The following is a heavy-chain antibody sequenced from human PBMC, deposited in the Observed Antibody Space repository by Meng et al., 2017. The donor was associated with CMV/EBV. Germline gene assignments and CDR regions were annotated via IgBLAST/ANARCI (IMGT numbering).Heavy chain of an antibody. CDR1: GGSISSGDYY. J-gene: IGHJ4*02. V-gene: IGHV4-30-4*08. CDR3: ARELDYDYVWGSYRYSVGYFDY. Sequence: PESGPGLVQPSQTLSLTCTVSGGSISSGDYYWGWTRQPPGKGLEWIGYIYYSGSTYYNPSLKSRVTISVDTSKNQFSLKLSSVTAADTAVYYCARELDYDYVWGSYRYSVGYFDYWGQGTLVTVSS. CDR2: IYYSGST. D-gene: IGHD3-16*02.